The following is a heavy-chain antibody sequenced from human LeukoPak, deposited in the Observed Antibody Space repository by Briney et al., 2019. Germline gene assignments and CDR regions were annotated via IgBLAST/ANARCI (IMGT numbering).Heavy chain of an antibody. Sequence: PSQTLSLTCTVSGGSISSGGYYWSWIRQPAGKGLEWIGRIYTSGSTNYNPSLKSRVTISADTSKNQFSLKLISVTAADTAVYYCARHIGYCSGGSCYSPYFDYWGQGTLVTVSS. D-gene: IGHD2-15*01. J-gene: IGHJ4*02. CDR1: GGSISSGGYY. V-gene: IGHV4-61*02. CDR2: IYTSGST. CDR3: ARHIGYCSGGSCYSPYFDY.